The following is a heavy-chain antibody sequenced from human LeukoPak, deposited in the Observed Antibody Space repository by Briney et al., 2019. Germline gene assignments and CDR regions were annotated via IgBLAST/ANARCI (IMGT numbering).Heavy chain of an antibody. V-gene: IGHV4-61*02. J-gene: IGHJ4*02. CDR1: GGSISSGSYY. Sequence: SETLSLTCTVSGGSISSGSYYWSWNRQPAGKGLEWIGRIYTSGSTNYNPSLKSRVTISVDTSKYQISLKLSSVTAADTAVYYCARWLRSRGYFDYWGQGTLVTVSS. CDR2: IYTSGST. CDR3: ARWLRSRGYFDY. D-gene: IGHD6-19*01.